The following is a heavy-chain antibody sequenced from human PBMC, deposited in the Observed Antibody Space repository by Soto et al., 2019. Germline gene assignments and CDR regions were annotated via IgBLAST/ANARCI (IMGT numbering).Heavy chain of an antibody. J-gene: IGHJ6*02. CDR1: GFTLTSYS. D-gene: IGHD3-10*01. CDR3: ARRLLNMVRGVGYYYYYGMDV. Sequence: PRGAPRPSFATPGFTLTSYSFHWVPPAPRKGREKVVVISYDGSNKYYADSVKGRFTISRDNSKNTLYLQMNSLRAEDTAVYYCARRLLNMVRGVGYYYYYGMDVWGQGTTVTVSS. CDR2: ISYDGSNK. V-gene: IGHV3-30*14.